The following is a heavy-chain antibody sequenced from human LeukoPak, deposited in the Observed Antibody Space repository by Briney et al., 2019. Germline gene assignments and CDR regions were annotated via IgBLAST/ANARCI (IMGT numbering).Heavy chain of an antibody. J-gene: IGHJ4*02. CDR2: INPSGAGT. Sequence: ASVKVSCKASGYSFINYYIHWVRQAPGQGLEWMGIINPSGAGTSFAQKFRGRVTMTRDMSTSTVYMELDSLRSQDTAVYYCARAWEAVAGNYGVVDYWGQGTLVTVSS. D-gene: IGHD4-17*01. CDR3: ARAWEAVAGNYGVVDY. CDR1: GYSFINYY. V-gene: IGHV1-46*01.